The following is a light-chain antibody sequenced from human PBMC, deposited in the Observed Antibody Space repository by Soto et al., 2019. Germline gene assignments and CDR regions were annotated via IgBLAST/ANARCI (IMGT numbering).Light chain of an antibody. CDR2: NVS. CDR3: SSYRSSSTVVV. CDR1: SSDVGDYNY. J-gene: IGLJ3*02. V-gene: IGLV2-14*01. Sequence: QSALTQPASVSGSPGPAITISCTGTSSDVGDYNYVSWYQQHPGKTPKLIIYNVSNRPSGVSNRFSGSKSGNTASLTISGLQAEDEADYYCSSYRSSSTVVVFGGGTKLTVL.